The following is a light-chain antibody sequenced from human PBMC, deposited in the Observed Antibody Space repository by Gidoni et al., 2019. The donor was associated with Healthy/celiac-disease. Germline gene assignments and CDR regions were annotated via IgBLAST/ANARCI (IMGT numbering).Light chain of an antibody. V-gene: IGLV3-19*01. CDR3: NSRDSSGNHLV. CDR2: GKN. Sequence: SSELTQDPAVSVALGQTVRITCQGDSLRSYYASWYQQKPGQAPVLVIYGKNNRPSGILDRFSGSSSGNTASLTITGAQAEDEADYYCNSRDSSGNHLVFGGGTKLTVL. CDR1: SLRSYY. J-gene: IGLJ3*02.